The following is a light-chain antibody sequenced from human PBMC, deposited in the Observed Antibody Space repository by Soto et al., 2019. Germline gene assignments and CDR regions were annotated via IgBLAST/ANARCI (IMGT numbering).Light chain of an antibody. CDR2: EVS. Sequence: QSALTQPPSASGSPGQSVTISCTGTSSDVGGYNYVSWYQQHPGKAPKLMIYEVSKRPSGVPDRFSGSKSGNTASLTVSGLQDEDEAYYYCSSYAGSNPVVFGGGTKLTVL. CDR1: SSDVGGYNY. CDR3: SSYAGSNPVV. V-gene: IGLV2-8*01. J-gene: IGLJ2*01.